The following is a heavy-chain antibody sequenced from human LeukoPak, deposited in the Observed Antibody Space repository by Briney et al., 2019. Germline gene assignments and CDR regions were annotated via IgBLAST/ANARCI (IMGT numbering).Heavy chain of an antibody. CDR2: IYTSGNT. J-gene: IGHJ4*02. V-gene: IGHV4-4*07. CDR3: ARGPYSSGWYSFDY. Sequence: SETLSLTCTVSGGSISSYYWSWLRQPAGKGLEWIGRIYTSGNTNYNPSLKSRVTMSVDTSKNQFSLKLTSVTAADTAFYYCARGPYSSGWYSFDYWGQGTLVTVPS. CDR1: GGSISSYY. D-gene: IGHD6-19*01.